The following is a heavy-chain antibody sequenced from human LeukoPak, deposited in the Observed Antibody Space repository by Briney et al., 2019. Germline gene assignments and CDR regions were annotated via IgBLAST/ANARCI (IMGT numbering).Heavy chain of an antibody. J-gene: IGHJ5*02. CDR2: INFSGTT. Sequence: KSSETLSLTCTVSGGSLGTYHWSWIRQPPGKGPEWIGYINFSGTTNYNPSLKSRVSISVDTSKNQFSLRLSSVTAADTAVYYCARGTMMVGPWGQGTQVTVSS. CDR1: GGSLGTYH. CDR3: ARGTMMVGP. D-gene: IGHD3-22*01. V-gene: IGHV4-59*01.